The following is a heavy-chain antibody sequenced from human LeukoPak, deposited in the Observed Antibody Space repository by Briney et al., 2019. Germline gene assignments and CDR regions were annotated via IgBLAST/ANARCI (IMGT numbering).Heavy chain of an antibody. Sequence: SVKVSCKASGGNFSTFAISWVRQAPGQGLEWMGGIIPILGAGNDAEKFQGRVTITADVSSSTAYMELSSLRSEDTAVYYCAREGCSSTSCYRNYYGMDVWGQGTTVTVSS. CDR3: AREGCSSTSCYRNYYGMDV. CDR1: GGNFSTFA. D-gene: IGHD2-2*02. CDR2: IIPILGAG. V-gene: IGHV1-69*01. J-gene: IGHJ6*02.